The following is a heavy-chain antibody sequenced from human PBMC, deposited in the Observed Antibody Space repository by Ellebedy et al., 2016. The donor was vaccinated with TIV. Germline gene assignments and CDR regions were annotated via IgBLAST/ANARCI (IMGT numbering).Heavy chain of an antibody. V-gene: IGHV3-21*01. D-gene: IGHD2-2*01. CDR1: GFTFSSYS. J-gene: IGHJ3*02. CDR3: ARDTLGYCSSSSCSHAFDI. Sequence: GGSLRLSCAASGFTFSSYSMNWVRQAPGKGLEWVSSISSSSSYIYYADSVKGRFTISRDNAKNSLYLQMNSLRAEDTAVYYCARDTLGYCSSSSCSHAFDIWGQGTMVTASS. CDR2: ISSSSSYI.